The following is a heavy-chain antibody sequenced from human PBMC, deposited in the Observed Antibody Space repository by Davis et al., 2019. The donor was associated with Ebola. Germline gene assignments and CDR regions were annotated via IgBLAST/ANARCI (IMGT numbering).Heavy chain of an antibody. CDR2: ISGSGGST. Sequence: PGGSLRLSCAASGFTFSSYAMSWVRQAPGKGLEWVSAISGSGGSTYYADSVKGRFTISRDNSKNTLYLQMNSLRAEDTAVYYCAKEGYSSSWYPSAWFDPWGQGTLVTVSS. V-gene: IGHV3-23*01. J-gene: IGHJ5*02. CDR1: GFTFSSYA. D-gene: IGHD6-13*01. CDR3: AKEGYSSSWYPSAWFDP.